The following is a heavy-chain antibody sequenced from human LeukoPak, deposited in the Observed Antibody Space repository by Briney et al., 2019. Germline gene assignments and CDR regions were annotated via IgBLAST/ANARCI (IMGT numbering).Heavy chain of an antibody. CDR3: ARGPLAFRRVAGIFS. V-gene: IGHV4-34*01. J-gene: IGHJ5*02. CDR1: GGSFNGYS. D-gene: IGHD6-19*01. CDR2: IIHSGGT. Sequence: SETLSLTCAVSGGSFNGYSYNWIRQPPGKGLEWIGEIIHSGGTSYNPSLKSRLTISVDTSRKQFSLKLTSVIAADTALYFCARGPLAFRRVAGIFSWGRGTQVTVSS.